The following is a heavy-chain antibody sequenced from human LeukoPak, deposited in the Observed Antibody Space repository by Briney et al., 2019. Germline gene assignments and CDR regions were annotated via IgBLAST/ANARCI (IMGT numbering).Heavy chain of an antibody. CDR1: GYTFTGYY. CDR2: INPNSGGT. D-gene: IGHD3-22*01. CDR3: ARDYYDSSGYYLGSRGMDV. V-gene: IGHV1-2*04. Sequence: ASVKVSCKASGYTFTGYYMHWVRQAPGQGLEWMGWINPNSGGTNYAQKFQGWVTMTRDTSISTAYMELSRLRSDDTAVYYCARDYYDSSGYYLGSRGMDVWGRGTTVTVSS. J-gene: IGHJ6*02.